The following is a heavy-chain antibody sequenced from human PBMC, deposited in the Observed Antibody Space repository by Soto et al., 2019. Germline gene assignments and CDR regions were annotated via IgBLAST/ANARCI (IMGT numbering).Heavy chain of an antibody. Sequence: GGSLRLSCAASGFTFSSYSMNWVRQAPGKGLEWVSYISSSSSTIYYADSVKGRFTISRDNAKNSLYLQMNSLRAEDTAVYYCARDEAGEGTTNAEYFQHWGQGTLVTVS. V-gene: IGHV3-48*01. CDR2: ISSSSSTI. D-gene: IGHD1-26*01. CDR3: ARDEAGEGTTNAEYFQH. CDR1: GFTFSSYS. J-gene: IGHJ1*01.